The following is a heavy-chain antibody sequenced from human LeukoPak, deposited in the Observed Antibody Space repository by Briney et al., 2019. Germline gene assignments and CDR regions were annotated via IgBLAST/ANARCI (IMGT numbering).Heavy chain of an antibody. V-gene: IGHV3-7*01. CDR3: ARQRVCGYSSSWPRVGYYYYYYYMDV. Sequence: GGSLRLSCAASGFTFSSYWMSWVRQAPGKGLKWVANIKQDGGEKYYVDSVKGRFTISRDNAKNSLYLQMNSLRAEDTAVYYCARQRVCGYSSSWPRVGYYYYYYYMDVWGKGTTVTVSS. CDR2: IKQDGGEK. D-gene: IGHD6-13*01. J-gene: IGHJ6*03. CDR1: GFTFSSYW.